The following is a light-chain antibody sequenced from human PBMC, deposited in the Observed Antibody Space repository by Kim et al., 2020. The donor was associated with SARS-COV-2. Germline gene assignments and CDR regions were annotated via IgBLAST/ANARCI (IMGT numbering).Light chain of an antibody. V-gene: IGKV3-20*01. CDR1: QSVTSSY. CDR2: SAS. CDR3: QQYGSSRYT. J-gene: IGKJ2*01. Sequence: LSPADRATLACRASQSVTSSYLAWYQQRPGQAPRLLIYSASSRAPGIPDRFSGSGSGTDFSLTISRLEPEDFAVYYCQQYGSSRYTFGQGTKLEI.